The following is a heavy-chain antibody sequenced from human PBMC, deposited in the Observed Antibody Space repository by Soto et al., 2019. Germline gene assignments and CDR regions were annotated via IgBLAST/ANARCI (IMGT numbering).Heavy chain of an antibody. Sequence: QVQLVQSGAEVKNPGASVKVSCKASGYTFTNYYIHWVRQAPGQGLEWMAIIKPNGGSTNYAQEFQGRVTLARDTFTNTVYLELSSLRSEDTAIYYCARGLAAGDYWGQGTLVTVSS. V-gene: IGHV1-46*01. CDR2: IKPNGGST. CDR3: ARGLAAGDY. J-gene: IGHJ4*02. D-gene: IGHD6-13*01. CDR1: GYTFTNYY.